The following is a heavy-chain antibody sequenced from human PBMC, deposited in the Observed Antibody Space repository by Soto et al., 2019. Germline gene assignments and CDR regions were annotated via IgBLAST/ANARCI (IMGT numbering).Heavy chain of an antibody. D-gene: IGHD1-1*01. J-gene: IGHJ6*02. CDR3: AKRGWNDHAYHYYYAMDV. CDR1: GYSFSSFW. CDR2: IDPSDSYI. Sequence: PGASLKISCEGSGYSFSSFWISWVRQMPGKGLEWVGSIDPSDSYINYSPSFQGRVTISADKSSSTAYLQWSSLEASDTGIYYCAKRGWNDHAYHYYYAMDVWGQGTSVTVSS. V-gene: IGHV5-10-1*01.